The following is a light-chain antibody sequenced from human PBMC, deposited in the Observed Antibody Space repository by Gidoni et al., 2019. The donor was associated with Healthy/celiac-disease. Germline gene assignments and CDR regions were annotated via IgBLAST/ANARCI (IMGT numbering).Light chain of an antibody. CDR2: SNN. J-gene: IGLJ3*02. CDR1: SSNIGSNT. Sequence: QSVLTQPPSASRTPGQRVTISCSGGSSNIGSNTVNWYQHLPGTAPKLLIYSNNQRPSGVPDRFSGSKSGTSASLAISGLQSEDEADYYCAAWDDSLNGRVFGGGTKLTVL. V-gene: IGLV1-44*01. CDR3: AAWDDSLNGRV.